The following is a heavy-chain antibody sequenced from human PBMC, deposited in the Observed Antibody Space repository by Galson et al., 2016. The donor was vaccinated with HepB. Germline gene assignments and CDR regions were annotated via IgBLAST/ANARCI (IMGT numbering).Heavy chain of an antibody. Sequence: SLRLSCAASGFTFSSYSIHWDRQAPGKGLEWVSRTTGTNTYTYYADSVKGRFTISRDNAKNSLYLQMNSLRAEDTAVYYCARGKSVFGAIDYWGQGTLVTVSS. D-gene: IGHD3-10*01. CDR2: TTGTNTYT. CDR1: GFTFSSYS. V-gene: IGHV3-21*01. CDR3: ARGKSVFGAIDY. J-gene: IGHJ4*02.